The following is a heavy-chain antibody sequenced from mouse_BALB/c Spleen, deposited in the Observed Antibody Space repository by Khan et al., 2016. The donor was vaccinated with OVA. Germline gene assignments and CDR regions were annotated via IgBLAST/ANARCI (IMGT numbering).Heavy chain of an antibody. Sequence: VQLQQSGTVLARPGASVKMSCKASGYSFTSYLIHWVKQRPGQGLEWIGDIYPGNGDTTYNQKFKDKAKLTAGTSANTAFMELSSLTNEDSAVYYCARGGFSSFAYWGQGTLVTVPA. CDR1: GYSFTSYL. J-gene: IGHJ3*01. CDR3: ARGGFSSFAY. V-gene: IGHV1-5*01. CDR2: IYPGNGDT. D-gene: IGHD1-3*01.